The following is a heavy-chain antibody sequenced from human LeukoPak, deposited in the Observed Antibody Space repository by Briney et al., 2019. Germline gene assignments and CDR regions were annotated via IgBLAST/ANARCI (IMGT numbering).Heavy chain of an antibody. D-gene: IGHD3-10*01. J-gene: IGHJ4*02. CDR2: IYPGDSDT. CDR1: GYDFTTYW. CDR3: ARQAKDTSGSYWVDY. V-gene: IGHV5-51*01. Sequence: GESLKISCKGSGYDFTTYWIGRVRQMPGKGLEWMGIIYPGDSDTRYSPSFQGQVTISADKFITTAYLQWSSLRASDTAIYYCARQAKDTSGSYWVDYWGQGTLVTVSS.